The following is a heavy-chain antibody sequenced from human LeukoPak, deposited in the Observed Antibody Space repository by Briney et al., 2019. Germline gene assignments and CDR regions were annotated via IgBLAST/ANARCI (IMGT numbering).Heavy chain of an antibody. Sequence: SQTLSLTCTVSNGSINSGDYYWSWIRQHPGKGLEWIGYISYSGYTYYNPSLRSRLAMSQDTSKNRFSVKLSSVTAADTAVYYCATSTTVTPSGCYFDSWGQGTLVTVSS. D-gene: IGHD4-11*01. J-gene: IGHJ4*02. CDR1: NGSINSGDYY. CDR3: ATSTTVTPSGCYFDS. V-gene: IGHV4-31*03. CDR2: ISYSGYT.